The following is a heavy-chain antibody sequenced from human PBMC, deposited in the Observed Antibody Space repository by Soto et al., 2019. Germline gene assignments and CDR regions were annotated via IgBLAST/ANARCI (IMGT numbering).Heavy chain of an antibody. CDR3: ARTPYFDNLTGYHKPSYFDY. Sequence: PSETLSLTCAVYGGSFSNYYWSWIRQPPGRGLEWIGSIYYTGSTNYNPSLKCRVTISIETSKIQFSVRLTSVTAADTAVYYFARTPYFDNLTGYHKPSYFDYWGQGTLVTVSS. CDR2: IYYTGST. D-gene: IGHD3-9*01. J-gene: IGHJ4*02. V-gene: IGHV4-59*01. CDR1: GGSFSNYY.